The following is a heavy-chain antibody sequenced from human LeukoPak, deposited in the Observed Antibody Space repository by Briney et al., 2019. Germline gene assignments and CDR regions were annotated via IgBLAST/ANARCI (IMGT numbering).Heavy chain of an antibody. CDR1: GFTVSSNY. CDR2: LSYDGNNK. D-gene: IGHD2-2*01. Sequence: GGSLRLSCAASGFTVSSNYMSWVRQAPGKGLEWVATLSYDGNNKYYADSVKGRLTISRDTSKNTLYLQMNSLRAEDTAVYYCAMPVVPAATVLNVINDYWGQGTLVTVSS. J-gene: IGHJ4*02. V-gene: IGHV3-30*03. CDR3: AMPVVPAATVLNVINDY.